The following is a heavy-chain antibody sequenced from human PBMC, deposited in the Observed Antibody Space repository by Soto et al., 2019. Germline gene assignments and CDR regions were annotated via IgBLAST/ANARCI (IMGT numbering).Heavy chain of an antibody. CDR2: MNPNSGNT. Sequence: QVQLVQSGAEVKKPGASVKVSCKASGYTFTSYDINWVRQATGHGLEWMGWMNPNSGNTGYAQKFQGRVTMTRNPSISTAYMGLSSLRSEDTAVYDCARGRGGYGWDYFDYWGQGTLVTVSS. CDR3: ARGRGGYGWDYFDY. CDR1: GYTFTSYD. V-gene: IGHV1-8*01. D-gene: IGHD3-16*01. J-gene: IGHJ4*02.